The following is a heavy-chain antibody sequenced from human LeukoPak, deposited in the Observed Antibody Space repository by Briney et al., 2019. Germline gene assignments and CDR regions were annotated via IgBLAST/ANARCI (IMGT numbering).Heavy chain of an antibody. CDR3: AKGEVYFDI. CDR1: GFTFSTYA. V-gene: IGHV3-23*01. J-gene: IGHJ3*02. D-gene: IGHD5/OR15-5a*01. CDR2: ISASGDST. Sequence: GGSLRLSCAASGFTFSTYAMSWVRQAPGRGLEWVSGISASGDSTYYADSVKGRFTISRDNSKNTLYLQMNSLRADDTAVYYCAKGEVYFDIWGQGTLVTVSS.